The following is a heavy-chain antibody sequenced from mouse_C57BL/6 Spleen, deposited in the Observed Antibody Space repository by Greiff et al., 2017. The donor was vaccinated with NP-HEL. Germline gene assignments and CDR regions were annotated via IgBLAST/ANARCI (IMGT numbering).Heavy chain of an antibody. J-gene: IGHJ1*03. CDR3: ARGTVVARYWYFDV. V-gene: IGHV7-3*01. CDR1: GFTFTDYY. D-gene: IGHD1-1*01. Sequence: EVKLMESGGGLVQPGGSLSLSCAASGFTFTDYYMSWVRQPPGKALEWLGFIRNKANGYTTEYSASVKGRFTISRANSQSILYLKMNALGAEDSATYYCARGTVVARYWYFDVWGTGTTVTVSS. CDR2: IRNKANGYTT.